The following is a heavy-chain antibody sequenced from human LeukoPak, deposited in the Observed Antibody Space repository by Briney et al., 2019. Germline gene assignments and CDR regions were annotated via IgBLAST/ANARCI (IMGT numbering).Heavy chain of an antibody. CDR2: INPNSGGT. J-gene: IGHJ3*02. CDR3: ARGRQLDPDAFDI. V-gene: IGHV1-2*02. D-gene: IGHD1-1*01. CDR1: GYTFTGYY. Sequence: ASVKVSCKASGYTFTGYYMHWVRQAPGQGLEWMGWINPNSGGTNYAQKFQGRVTMTRDTSISTAYMELGRLRSDDTAVYYCARGRQLDPDAFDIWGQGTMVTVSS.